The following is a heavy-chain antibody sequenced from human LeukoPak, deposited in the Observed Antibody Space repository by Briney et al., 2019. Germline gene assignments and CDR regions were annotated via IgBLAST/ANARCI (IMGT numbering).Heavy chain of an antibody. V-gene: IGHV4-59*08. CDR3: ARLNDDPNFDY. CDR1: GGSISSYY. Sequence: SETLSLTCTVSGGSISSYYWSWIRQPPGKGLEWIGYIYYSGSTNYNPSLKSRVTISVDTSKNQFSLKLSSVTAADTAVYYCARLNDDPNFDYWGQGTLVTVSS. D-gene: IGHD1-1*01. J-gene: IGHJ4*02. CDR2: IYYSGST.